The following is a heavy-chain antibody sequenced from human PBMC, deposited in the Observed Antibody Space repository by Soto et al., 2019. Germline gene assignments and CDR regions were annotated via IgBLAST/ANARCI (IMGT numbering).Heavy chain of an antibody. CDR1: GGSISSYY. Sequence: PSETLPLTCTVSGGSISSYYWSWIRQPPGKGLEWIGYIYYSGSTNYNPSLKSRVTISVDTSKNQFSLKLSSVTAADTAVYYCARSYSSYFFDWFDPWGQGTLVTVSS. CDR2: IYYSGST. V-gene: IGHV4-59*01. D-gene: IGHD6-6*01. CDR3: ARSYSSYFFDWFDP. J-gene: IGHJ5*02.